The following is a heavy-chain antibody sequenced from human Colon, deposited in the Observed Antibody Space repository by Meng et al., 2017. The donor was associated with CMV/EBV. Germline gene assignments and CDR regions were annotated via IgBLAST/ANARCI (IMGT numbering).Heavy chain of an antibody. CDR1: GVSISSSNR. CDR3: ARGGSGWDDNWFDP. V-gene: IGHV4-4*02. J-gene: IGHJ5*02. Sequence: SETLSLTCVVSGVSISSSNRWNWVRQPPGKGLEWIGEVDRRGSTKYNPSLKSRVTISVDKAKNQLSLKLSSVTAADTAVYYCARGGSGWDDNWFDPWGPGTLVTVSS. D-gene: IGHD6-19*01. CDR2: VDRRGST.